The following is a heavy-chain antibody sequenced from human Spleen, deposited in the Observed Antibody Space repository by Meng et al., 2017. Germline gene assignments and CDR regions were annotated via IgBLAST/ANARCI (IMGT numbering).Heavy chain of an antibody. J-gene: IGHJ3*02. V-gene: IGHV4-38-2*01. CDR1: GYSITGSYN. Sequence: GSLRLSCAVSGYSITGSYNWGWIRQSPGKGLEWIGSIYHSGSTKYSPPIKSRVTMSVDTSKNQFYLKLNSVTAADTAVYYCARYWGIDAFDIWGQGTMVTVSS. CDR2: IYHSGST. CDR3: ARYWGIDAFDI. D-gene: IGHD3-16*01.